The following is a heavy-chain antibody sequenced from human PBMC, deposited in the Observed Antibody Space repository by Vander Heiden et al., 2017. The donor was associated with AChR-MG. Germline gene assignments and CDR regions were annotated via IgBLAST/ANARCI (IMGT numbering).Heavy chain of an antibody. Sequence: QVQLVASGGGVVAPGRALRLSCPASTSTFASPGMHRVRQAPGKGLGWLAVISYDGSNKYYADSVKGRFTISRDNSKSTLYLQMNSLRAEDTAVYYCATPPYSNNRRGRPQFDPWGQGTLVTVSS. V-gene: IGHV3-30*03. CDR1: TSTFASPG. CDR3: ATPPYSNNRRGRPQFDP. J-gene: IGHJ5*02. CDR2: ISYDGSNK. D-gene: IGHD4-4*01.